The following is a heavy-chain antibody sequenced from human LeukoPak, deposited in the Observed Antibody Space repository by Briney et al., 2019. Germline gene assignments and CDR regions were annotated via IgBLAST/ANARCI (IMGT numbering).Heavy chain of an antibody. CDR1: GFTFSSYW. CDR2: IKQDGSER. V-gene: IGHV3-7*01. D-gene: IGHD3-9*01. J-gene: IGHJ2*01. Sequence: PGGSLRLSCAASGFTFSSYWMSWVRQAPGKGLEWVANIKQDGSERYYVDSVKGRFTISRDNAKNSLYLQMNSLRAADTAVYYCARDYTYYDILTGYPYWYFDLWGRGTLVTVSS. CDR3: ARDYTYYDILTGYPYWYFDL.